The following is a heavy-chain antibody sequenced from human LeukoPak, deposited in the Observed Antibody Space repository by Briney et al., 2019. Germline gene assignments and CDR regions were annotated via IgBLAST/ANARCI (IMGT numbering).Heavy chain of an antibody. V-gene: IGHV4-61*08. CDR1: GGSISSGGYY. CDR3: ARSSILWWWDY. Sequence: SETLSLTCTVSGGSISSGGYYWSWIRQHPGKGLEWIGYIYYSGSTNYNPSLKSRVTISVDTSKNQFSLKLSSVTAADTAVYYCARSSILWWWDYWGQGTLVTVSS. CDR2: IYYSGST. J-gene: IGHJ4*02. D-gene: IGHD2-21*01.